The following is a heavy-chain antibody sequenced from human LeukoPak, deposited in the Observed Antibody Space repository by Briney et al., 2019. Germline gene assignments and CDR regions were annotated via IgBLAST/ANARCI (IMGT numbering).Heavy chain of an antibody. CDR3: AKDGDQLTTFDY. Sequence: GGSLRLSCAAPGFTFSSYGMHWVRQAPGKGLEWVAFIRYDGSNKYYADSVKGRFTISRDNSKNTLYLQMNSLRAEDTAVYYCAKDGDQLTTFDYWGQGTLVTVSS. D-gene: IGHD2-2*01. CDR2: IRYDGSNK. V-gene: IGHV3-30*02. CDR1: GFTFSSYG. J-gene: IGHJ4*02.